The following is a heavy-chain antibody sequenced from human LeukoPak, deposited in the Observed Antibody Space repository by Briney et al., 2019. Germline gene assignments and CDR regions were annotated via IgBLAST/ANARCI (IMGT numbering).Heavy chain of an antibody. CDR2: ISVSGNT. Sequence: GSLRLSCAASGFTFSSYSMNWVRQAPGKGLEWVSAISVSGNTYHADSVKGRFTISRDSSKNTLYLQMNRLRAEDAAVYYCAKAPVTTCSGAYCYPFDYWGQGTLVTVSS. V-gene: IGHV3-23*01. D-gene: IGHD2-21*01. CDR3: AKAPVTTCSGAYCYPFDY. CDR1: GFTFSSYS. J-gene: IGHJ4*02.